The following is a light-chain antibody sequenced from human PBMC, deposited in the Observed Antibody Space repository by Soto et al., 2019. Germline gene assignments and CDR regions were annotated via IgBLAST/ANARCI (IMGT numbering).Light chain of an antibody. CDR2: AAS. CDR3: QQSYSSPPT. V-gene: IGKV1-39*01. Sequence: IQMTQSPSTLSASVGDRVTITCRASQSISSWLAWYQQKPGKAPKLLIFAASSLQSGVPSRFSGSRSGPDFTLTISSLQPEDFATYYCQQSYSSPPTFGQGTKVDIK. CDR1: QSISSW. J-gene: IGKJ1*01.